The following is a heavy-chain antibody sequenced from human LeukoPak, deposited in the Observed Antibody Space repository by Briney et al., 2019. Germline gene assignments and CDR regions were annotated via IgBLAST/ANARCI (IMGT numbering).Heavy chain of an antibody. D-gene: IGHD3-10*01. CDR2: INPTGTTT. J-gene: IGHJ5*02. CDR1: GYTFTTYV. Sequence: GASVKVSCKASGYTFTTYVMNWVRQDPGQGLEWVGLINPTGTTTLYAQKFQGRVTLTRDMSTSTDYMELRSLKSEDTAVYYCARDNSVGDIAWWFDPWGQGTLVTVSS. CDR3: ARDNSVGDIAWWFDP. V-gene: IGHV1-46*01.